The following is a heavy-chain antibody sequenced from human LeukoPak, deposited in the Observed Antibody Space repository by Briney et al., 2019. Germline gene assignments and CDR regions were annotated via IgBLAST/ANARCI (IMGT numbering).Heavy chain of an antibody. CDR2: IYYNGNT. CDR3: ARSYYDSSDYEYYFDY. J-gene: IGHJ4*02. CDR1: GDSISSYY. V-gene: IGHV4-59*01. Sequence: SETLSLTCTVSGDSISSYYWSWIRQPPGKGLEWIGYIYYNGNTNYNPSLKSRVTISVDTSKNQFSLKLSSVTAADTAVYYCARSYYDSSDYEYYFDYWGQGTLVTVSS. D-gene: IGHD3-22*01.